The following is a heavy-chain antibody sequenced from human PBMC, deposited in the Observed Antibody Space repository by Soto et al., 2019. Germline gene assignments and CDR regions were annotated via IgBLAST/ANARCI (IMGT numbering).Heavy chain of an antibody. V-gene: IGHV3-23*01. D-gene: IGHD2-21*01. J-gene: IGHJ3*02. Sequence: PGGSLRLSCAASGFTFSSFALSWVRQAPGKGLEWVSAISGSGDGTYYADSVKGRFTISRDNSKNTLYLQLDSLTGADTAVYYCARAKAVVIAALDIWGQGTMVTVSS. CDR3: ARAKAVVIAALDI. CDR1: GFTFSSFA. CDR2: ISGSGDGT.